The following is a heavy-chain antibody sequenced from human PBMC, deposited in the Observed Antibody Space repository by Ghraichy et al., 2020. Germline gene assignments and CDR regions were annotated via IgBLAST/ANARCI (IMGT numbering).Heavy chain of an antibody. D-gene: IGHD3-10*01. CDR3: AKDYSGSGQN. V-gene: IGHV3-72*01. J-gene: IGHJ4*02. Sequence: GGSLRLACAASGFTFSDHYMDWVRQAPGKGLEWVGRIRNKASRYSTEYAASVKGRFTVSRDDSKNSIYLQMNSLKTDDTAVYYCAKDYSGSGQNWGQGTLVTVSS. CDR1: GFTFSDHY. CDR2: IRNKASRYST.